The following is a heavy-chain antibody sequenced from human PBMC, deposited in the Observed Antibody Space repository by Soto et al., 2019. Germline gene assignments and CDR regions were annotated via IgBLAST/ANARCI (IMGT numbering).Heavy chain of an antibody. CDR1: GVTSSTHT. V-gene: IGHV1-69*06. CDR3: ASGSAMGADH. CDR2: IIPLFGTG. Sequence: QVQLEQSGAEVKKPGSSVKVSRKASGVTSSTHTITWVRQAPGQGLEWMGGIIPLFGTGHKAQKFQGRITIIADKSTSTAYMELSSLRSEDTAVYFCASGSAMGADHWGQGTLVTVSS. J-gene: IGHJ5*02. D-gene: IGHD5-18*01.